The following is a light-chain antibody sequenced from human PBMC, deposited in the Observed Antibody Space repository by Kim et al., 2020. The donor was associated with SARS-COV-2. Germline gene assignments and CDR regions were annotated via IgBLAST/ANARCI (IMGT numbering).Light chain of an antibody. CDR2: EDN. Sequence: KTVPIACTRSSGSIASNYVQWYQQRPGSSPTTVIYEDNHRPSGVPDRFSGSIDSSSNSASLTISGLKTEDETDYYCQSYDSSNHGVFGGGTQLTVL. CDR1: SGSIASNY. CDR3: QSYDSSNHGV. V-gene: IGLV6-57*01. J-gene: IGLJ3*02.